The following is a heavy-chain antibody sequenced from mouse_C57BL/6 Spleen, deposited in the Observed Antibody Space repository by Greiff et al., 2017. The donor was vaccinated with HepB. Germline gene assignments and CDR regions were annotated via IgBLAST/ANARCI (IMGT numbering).Heavy chain of an antibody. CDR1: GYTFTSYW. CDR2: IYPGSGST. D-gene: IGHD1-1*01. CDR3: ARGFYYYGSWNY. Sequence: QVQLQQPGAELVKPGASVKMSCKASGYTFTSYWITWVKQRPGQGLEWIGDIYPGSGSTNYNEKFKSKATLTVDTSSSTAYMQLSSLTSEDSAVYYCARGFYYYGSWNYWGQGTTLTVSS. J-gene: IGHJ2*01. V-gene: IGHV1-55*01.